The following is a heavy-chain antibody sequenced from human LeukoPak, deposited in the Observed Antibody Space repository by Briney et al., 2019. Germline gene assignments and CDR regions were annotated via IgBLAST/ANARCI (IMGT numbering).Heavy chain of an antibody. J-gene: IGHJ4*02. CDR2: INTDGRNT. D-gene: IGHD1-26*01. CDR1: GFTFSTYW. V-gene: IGHV3-74*01. CDR3: ARVGKSGSYYYFDY. Sequence: GGSLRLSCAASGFTFSTYWMYWVRQAPGKGLVWVSRINTDGRNTGYADSVKGRFTISRDNAKSTLYLQMTILTAEDTAVYYCARVGKSGSYYYFDYWGQGTLVTVSS.